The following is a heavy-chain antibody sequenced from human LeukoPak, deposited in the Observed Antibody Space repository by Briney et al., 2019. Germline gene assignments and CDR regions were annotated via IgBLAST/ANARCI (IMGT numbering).Heavy chain of an antibody. D-gene: IGHD3-9*01. CDR2: ISSSSSTI. CDR1: GFTFSSYS. V-gene: IGHV3-48*02. CDR3: ARVRYFDEPDDY. Sequence: GGSLRLSCAASGFTFSSYSMNWVRQAPGKGQEWVSYISSSSSTIYYADSVKGRFTISRDNAKNSPYLQMNSLRDEDTAVYYCARVRYFDEPDDYWGQGTLVTVSS. J-gene: IGHJ4*02.